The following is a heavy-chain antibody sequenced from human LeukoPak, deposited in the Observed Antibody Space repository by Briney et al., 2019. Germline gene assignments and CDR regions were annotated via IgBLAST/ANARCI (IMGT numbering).Heavy chain of an antibody. CDR1: GFNFRKYG. CDR2: MSYDGSNK. V-gene: IGHV3-30*18. Sequence: GGSLRLSCAASGFNFRKYGMHWVRQAPGKGLEWVAIMSYDGSNKYYADSVQGRFTISRDNSKNTLYLQMNSLRAEDTAVYYCAKDRGSGYALDAFDIWGQGTMVTVSS. J-gene: IGHJ3*02. D-gene: IGHD5-12*01. CDR3: AKDRGSGYALDAFDI.